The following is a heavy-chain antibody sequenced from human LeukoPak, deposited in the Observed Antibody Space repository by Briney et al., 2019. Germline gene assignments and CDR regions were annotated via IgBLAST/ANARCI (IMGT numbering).Heavy chain of an antibody. CDR3: ARDGGSGLDY. Sequence: EGSLRLSCAASGFTFSNYWMTWVRQAPGKGLEWVANIKQDESEKYYVDSVKGRFTISRDNAKNSLYLQMNSLRAEDTAVYYCARDGGSGLDYWGQGTLVTVSS. J-gene: IGHJ4*02. D-gene: IGHD6-19*01. CDR1: GFTFSNYW. CDR2: IKQDESEK. V-gene: IGHV3-7*01.